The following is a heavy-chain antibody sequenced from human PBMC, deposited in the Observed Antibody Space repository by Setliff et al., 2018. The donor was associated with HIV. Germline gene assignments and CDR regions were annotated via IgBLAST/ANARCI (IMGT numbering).Heavy chain of an antibody. V-gene: IGHV4-4*02. CDR2: IYHSGST. CDR1: GGSISSSDW. J-gene: IGHJ3*02. Sequence: SETLSLTCAVSGGSISSSDWWSWVRQPPGKGLEWIGEIYHSGSTNYNSSLKSRVTISVDKSKNQFSLKLSSVTAADAAVYYCARGVVGATYDVFDIWAQGTMVTVSS. CDR3: ARGVVGATYDVFDI. D-gene: IGHD1-26*01.